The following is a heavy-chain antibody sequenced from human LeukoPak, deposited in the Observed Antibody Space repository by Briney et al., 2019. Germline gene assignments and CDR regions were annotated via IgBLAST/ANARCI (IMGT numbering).Heavy chain of an antibody. CDR3: ARDLTARTPVFDY. V-gene: IGHV3-23*01. CDR1: GFTFSNYA. CDR2: ISGSVGST. J-gene: IGHJ4*02. Sequence: PGGSLRLSCTASGFTFSNYAMSWVRQAPGKGLEWVSVISGSVGSTYYADSVKGRFTISRDNAKNSLYLQMNSLRAEDTAVYYCARDLTARTPVFDYWGQGTLVTVSS. D-gene: IGHD1-14*01.